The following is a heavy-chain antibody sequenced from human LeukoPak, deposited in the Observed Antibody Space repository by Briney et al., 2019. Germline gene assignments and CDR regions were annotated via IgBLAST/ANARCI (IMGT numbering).Heavy chain of an antibody. V-gene: IGHV1-69*05. CDR3: ARVKYYYDSSGYYSDYYYMDV. D-gene: IGHD3-22*01. CDR2: IIPIFGTA. J-gene: IGHJ6*03. Sequence: SVKVSCKASGGTFSSYAISWVRQAPGQGLEWMGGIIPIFGTANYAQKFQGRVTITTDESTSTAYMELSSLRSEDTAVYYCARVKYYYDSSGYYSDYYYMDVWGKGTTVTVSS. CDR1: GGTFSSYA.